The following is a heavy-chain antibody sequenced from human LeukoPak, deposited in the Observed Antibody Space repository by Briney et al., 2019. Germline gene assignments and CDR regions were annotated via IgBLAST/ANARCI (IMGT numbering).Heavy chain of an antibody. CDR2: ISSRSTYI. J-gene: IGHJ6*04. D-gene: IGHD3-16*01. V-gene: IGHV3-21*06. Sequence: GGSLRLSCAASGVNFSSYSMNWVRQAPGKGLEWVSSISSRSTYIYYADSLKGRFTISRDNAKNSLYLQMNSLRAEDTAVYFCAKSTRAVMAMMDVWGKGTTVTVSS. CDR1: GVNFSSYS. CDR3: AKSTRAVMAMMDV.